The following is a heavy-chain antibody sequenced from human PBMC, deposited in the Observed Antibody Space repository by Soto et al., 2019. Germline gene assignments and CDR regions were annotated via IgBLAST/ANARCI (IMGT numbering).Heavy chain of an antibody. Sequence: GESLKISCKGSGYSFTSYWIGWVRQMPGKGLEWMGIIYPGDSDTRYSPSFQGQVTISADKSISTAYLQWSSLKASDTAMYYCARWGDYYDSSGYYYFPSYWYFDLWGRGTLVTVS. CDR2: IYPGDSDT. CDR3: ARWGDYYDSSGYYYFPSYWYFDL. CDR1: GYSFTSYW. J-gene: IGHJ2*01. D-gene: IGHD3-22*01. V-gene: IGHV5-51*01.